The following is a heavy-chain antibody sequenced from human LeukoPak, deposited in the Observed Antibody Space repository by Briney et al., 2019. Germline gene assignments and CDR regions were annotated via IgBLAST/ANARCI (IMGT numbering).Heavy chain of an antibody. D-gene: IGHD6-19*01. J-gene: IGHJ4*02. V-gene: IGHV3-7*01. CDR2: IKQDGSEK. Sequence: GGSLRLSCAASGFTFSSYWMSWVRQAPGKGLEWVANIKQDGSEKYYVDSVKGRFTISRDSAKNSLYLQMNTLRAEDTAVYYCARDRGSSGWYEFDYWGQGTLVTVSS. CDR1: GFTFSSYW. CDR3: ARDRGSSGWYEFDY.